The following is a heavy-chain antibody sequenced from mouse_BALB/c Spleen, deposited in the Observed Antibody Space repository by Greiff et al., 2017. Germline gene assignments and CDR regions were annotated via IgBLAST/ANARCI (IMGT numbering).Heavy chain of an antibody. J-gene: IGHJ1*01. CDR3: ARLNYGNYVDWYFDV. Sequence: EVKLMESGPGLVKPSQSLSLTCTVTGYSITSDYAWNWIRQFPGNKLEWMGYISYSGSTSYNPSLKSRISITRDTSKNQFFLQLNSVTTEDTATYYCARLNYGNYVDWYFDVWGAGTTVTVSS. CDR2: ISYSGST. CDR1: GYSITSDYA. D-gene: IGHD2-1*01. V-gene: IGHV3-2*02.